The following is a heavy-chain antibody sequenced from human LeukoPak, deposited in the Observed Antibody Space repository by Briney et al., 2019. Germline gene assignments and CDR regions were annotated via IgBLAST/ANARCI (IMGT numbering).Heavy chain of an antibody. CDR3: ARVEVVPAARSPHYYYYMDV. D-gene: IGHD2-2*01. J-gene: IGHJ6*03. CDR2: IYSGGST. CDR1: GFTVSSNY. V-gene: IGHV3-66*01. Sequence: PGGSLRLSCAASGFTVSSNYMSWVRQAPGKGLEWVSVIYSGGSTHYADSVKGRFTISRDNSKNTLYLQMSSLRAEETAVYYCARVEVVPAARSPHYYYYMDVWGKGTTVTVSS.